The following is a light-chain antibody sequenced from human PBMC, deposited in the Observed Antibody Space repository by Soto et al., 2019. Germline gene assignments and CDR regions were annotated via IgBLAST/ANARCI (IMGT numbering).Light chain of an antibody. J-gene: IGKJ4*01. V-gene: IGKV1-5*03. Sequence: DIQMTQSPSTVSASVGDTVTITCRASQSISTWLAWYQQKPGKAPKVLIYKASTLESGVSPRFRGSGSVTEFTLTISELQPEDFATYYCQQCDNYPLTFGGGTKVEIK. CDR2: KAS. CDR1: QSISTW. CDR3: QQCDNYPLT.